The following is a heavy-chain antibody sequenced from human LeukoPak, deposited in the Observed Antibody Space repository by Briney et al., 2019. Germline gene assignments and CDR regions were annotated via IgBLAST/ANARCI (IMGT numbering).Heavy chain of an antibody. CDR2: IWYDGSNK. V-gene: IGHV3-33*01. D-gene: IGHD3-22*01. CDR3: ARDYYYDSSGYGLGY. Sequence: TGGSLRLSCAASGFTFSSYGMHWVRQAPGKGLEWVAVIWYDGSNKYYAESVKGRFTISRDNSKNTLYLQMNSLRAEDTAVYYCARDYYYDSSGYGLGYWGQGTLVTVSS. CDR1: GFTFSSYG. J-gene: IGHJ4*02.